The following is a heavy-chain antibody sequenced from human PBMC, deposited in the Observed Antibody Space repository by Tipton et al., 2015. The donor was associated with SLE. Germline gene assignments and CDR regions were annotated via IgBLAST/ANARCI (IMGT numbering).Heavy chain of an antibody. CDR2: ISGSGFST. D-gene: IGHD3-3*01. CDR1: GFTLNSYNMG. Sequence: SLRLSCAASGFTLNSYNMGMNWVRQAPGKGLEWVAVISGSGFSTYYADSVQGRFTISRDNSKNTLYLQMNSLRAEDTAVYYCAKERDRFLDWDYWGQGTLVTVSS. J-gene: IGHJ4*02. CDR3: AKERDRFLDWDY. V-gene: IGHV3-23*01.